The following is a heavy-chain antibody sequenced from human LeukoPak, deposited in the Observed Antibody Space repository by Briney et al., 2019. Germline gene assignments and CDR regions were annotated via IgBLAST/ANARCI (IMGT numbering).Heavy chain of an antibody. CDR1: GYTYTSYG. Sequence: ASVKVSCKASGYTYTSYGISWVRQAPGQGLEWMGWISAYNGNTNYAQKLQGRVTMTTDTSTSTAYMELRSLRSDDTAVYYCAREVGSSTRYNWFDPWGQGTLVTVSS. V-gene: IGHV1-18*01. J-gene: IGHJ5*02. CDR3: AREVGSSTRYNWFDP. D-gene: IGHD2-2*01. CDR2: ISAYNGNT.